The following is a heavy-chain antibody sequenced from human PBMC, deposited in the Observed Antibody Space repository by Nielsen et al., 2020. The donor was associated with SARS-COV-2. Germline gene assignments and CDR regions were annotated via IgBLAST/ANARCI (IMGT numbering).Heavy chain of an antibody. CDR3: ANRDY. V-gene: IGHV3-48*03. CDR1: GFTFGNYE. CDR2: ISSRSATI. J-gene: IGHJ4*02. Sequence: GGSLRLSCAASGFTFGNYEMNWVRQAPGKGLEWISYISSRSATIYYADSVKGRFTVSRDNAKSSLYLQMNSLRVEDTAVYYCANRDYWGQGTLVTV.